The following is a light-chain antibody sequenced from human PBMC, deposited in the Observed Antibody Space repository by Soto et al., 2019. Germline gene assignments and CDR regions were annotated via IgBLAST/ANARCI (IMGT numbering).Light chain of an antibody. CDR3: QKFDGYPLT. V-gene: IGKV1-9*01. Sequence: IQLTQSPSFLSASVGNGVTITCQASQGINSHLAWFQQKPGKAPRLLIYSASTLQSGVPSRFSGSGSGTEFTLTISSLQPEDFATYYCQKFDGYPLTFGGGTKMEIK. J-gene: IGKJ4*01. CDR1: QGINSH. CDR2: SAS.